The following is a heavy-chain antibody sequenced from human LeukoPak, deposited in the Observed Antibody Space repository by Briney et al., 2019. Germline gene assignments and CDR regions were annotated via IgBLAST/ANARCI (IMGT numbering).Heavy chain of an antibody. CDR1: GGSINAYY. J-gene: IGHJ4*02. Sequence: SETLSLTCTVSGGSINAYYWSWIRQPPGKGLEWIGYVYHSGSTNYNPSLKSRVTMSVDTSNNQFSLKLSSVTAADTAMYYCAREGDYYDSGGYYRIDFWGQGTLVTVSS. CDR2: VYHSGST. V-gene: IGHV4-59*01. D-gene: IGHD3-22*01. CDR3: AREGDYYDSGGYYRIDF.